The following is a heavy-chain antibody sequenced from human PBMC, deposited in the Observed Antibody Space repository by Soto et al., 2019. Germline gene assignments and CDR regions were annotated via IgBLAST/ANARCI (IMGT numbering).Heavy chain of an antibody. CDR2: MSGSGAST. Sequence: GGSLRLSCAASGFTFSSYAMTWVRQAPGKGLEWVSVMSGSGASTYYVDSVKGRFTISRDNSKNTLYLQMNSLRAEDTAVYYCAKGSNYDFWSGYFFDHWGQGTLVTVSS. J-gene: IGHJ4*02. V-gene: IGHV3-23*01. CDR3: AKGSNYDFWSGYFFDH. D-gene: IGHD3-3*01. CDR1: GFTFSSYA.